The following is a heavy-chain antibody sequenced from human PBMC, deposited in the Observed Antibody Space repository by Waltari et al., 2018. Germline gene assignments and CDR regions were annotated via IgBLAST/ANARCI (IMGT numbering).Heavy chain of an antibody. CDR2: INANSGGT. CDR3: ARVAEWELLDNWFDP. J-gene: IGHJ5*02. CDR1: GYTFTGYY. D-gene: IGHD1-26*01. V-gene: IGHV1-2*02. Sequence: QVQLVQSGAEVKKPGASVKVSCKASGYTFTGYYMHWVRQAPGQGLEWMGWINANSGGTNYAQKFQGRVTMTRDTSISTAYMELSRLRSDDTAVYYCARVAEWELLDNWFDPWGQGTLVTVSS.